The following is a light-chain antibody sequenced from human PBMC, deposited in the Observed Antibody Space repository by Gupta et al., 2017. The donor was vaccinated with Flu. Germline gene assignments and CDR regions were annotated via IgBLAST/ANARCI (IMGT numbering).Light chain of an antibody. Sequence: ASQDISRSLAWYRQKPGEGPELLIYAASTLQTAVPSRFSGSGFGTEFTLTISSLHPEDFATYYCQTFNRYPVPFVGGTKVEIK. CDR1: QDISRS. J-gene: IGKJ4*01. V-gene: IGKV1-9*01. CDR3: QTFNRYPVP. CDR2: AAS.